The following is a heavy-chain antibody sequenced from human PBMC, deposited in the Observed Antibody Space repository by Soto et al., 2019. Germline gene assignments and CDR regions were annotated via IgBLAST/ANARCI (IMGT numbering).Heavy chain of an antibody. CDR2: THNSGST. J-gene: IGHJ5*02. V-gene: IGHV4-30-4*01. D-gene: IGHD5-12*01. CDR1: GASISSGDFY. CDR3: ARLGSRGGYNSEIGGNNWLDP. Sequence: ISTVSGASISSGDFYWSWIRQPPGKGLEWIASTHNSGSTYYNPSLKSRLTISIDASKNQFSLNLSSVTAADTAVYYCARLGSRGGYNSEIGGNNWLDPCGQGPLVTVSS.